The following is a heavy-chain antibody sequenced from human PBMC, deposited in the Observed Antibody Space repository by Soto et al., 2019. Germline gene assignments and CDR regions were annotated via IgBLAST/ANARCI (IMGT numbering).Heavy chain of an antibody. D-gene: IGHD3-3*01. V-gene: IGHV1-18*01. J-gene: IGHJ4*02. CDR3: ARSSLVYDFWSGYWGIDY. Sequence: ASVKVSCKASGYTFTSYGISWVRQAPGQGLEWMGWISAYNGNTNYAQKLQGRVTVTTDTSTSTAHMELRSLRSDDTAVYYCARSSLVYDFWSGYWGIDYWGQGTLVTVSS. CDR1: GYTFTSYG. CDR2: ISAYNGNT.